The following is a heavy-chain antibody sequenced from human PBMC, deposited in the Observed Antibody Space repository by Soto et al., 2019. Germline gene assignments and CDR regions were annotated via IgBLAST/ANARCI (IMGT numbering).Heavy chain of an antibody. V-gene: IGHV3-49*03. CDR2: IRSKNNGGTT. J-gene: IGHJ4*02. CDR1: GFTFGDFA. D-gene: IGHD5-12*01. Sequence: GGSLRLSCTASGFTFGDFAMNWFRQAPGKGLEWVGFIRSKNNGGTTEYAASLEGRFTISRDDSRSIAYLEMNSPKTEDTAVYYCARSWENTWDDYFFHYWGKGTLVTVPS. CDR3: ARSWENTWDDYFFHY.